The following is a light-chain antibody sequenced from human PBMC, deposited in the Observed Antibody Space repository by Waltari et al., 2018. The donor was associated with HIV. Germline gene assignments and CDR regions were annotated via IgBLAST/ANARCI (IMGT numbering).Light chain of an antibody. CDR3: QQYDRLPIT. Sequence: DIQMTQSPSSLSASVGDRVTITCQASQDISNCVNWYQQKPGKAPKRLIYDASSLQTGVPSRFSGRGSGTDFTFTITSLQPEDFAIYYCQQYDRLPITFGQGTRLEIK. J-gene: IGKJ5*01. CDR1: QDISNC. V-gene: IGKV1-33*01. CDR2: DAS.